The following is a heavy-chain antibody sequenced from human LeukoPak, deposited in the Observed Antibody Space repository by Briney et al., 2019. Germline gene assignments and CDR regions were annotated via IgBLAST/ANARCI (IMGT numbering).Heavy chain of an antibody. J-gene: IGHJ4*02. D-gene: IGHD2-2*01. Sequence: GASVKVSCKASGGTFSSYAISWVRQAPGQGLEWMGGIIPIFGTANYAQKFQGRVTITADESTSTAYMELNSLRSEDTAVYYCARVGCSSTSCYPNFDYWGQGTLVTVSS. V-gene: IGHV1-69*13. CDR3: ARVGCSSTSCYPNFDY. CDR2: IIPIFGTA. CDR1: GGTFSSYA.